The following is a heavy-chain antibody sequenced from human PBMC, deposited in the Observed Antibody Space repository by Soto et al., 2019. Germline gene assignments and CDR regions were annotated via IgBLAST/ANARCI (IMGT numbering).Heavy chain of an antibody. D-gene: IGHD2-2*01. Sequence: SETLSLTCTVSGGSISSGGYYWIWIRQHPGKGLEWIGYIYYSGSTYYNPSLKSRVTISVDTSKNQFSLKLSSVTAADTAVYYCAKVHPYQLLPQFDYWGQGTLVTVSS. V-gene: IGHV4-31*03. J-gene: IGHJ4*02. CDR3: AKVHPYQLLPQFDY. CDR1: GGSISSGGYY. CDR2: IYYSGST.